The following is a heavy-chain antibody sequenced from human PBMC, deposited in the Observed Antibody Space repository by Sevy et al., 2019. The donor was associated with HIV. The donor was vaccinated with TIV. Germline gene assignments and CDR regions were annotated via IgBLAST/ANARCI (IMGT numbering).Heavy chain of an antibody. CDR1: GFKFSVYS. J-gene: IGHJ4*02. V-gene: IGHV3-48*02. CDR3: ARSVEGHFDY. D-gene: IGHD1-1*01. Sequence: GGSLRLSCAASGFKFSVYSMNWVRQAPGKGLEWISYMTSDTRTIKYAESVKGRFTIYRDTARNSVYLQMNSLRDEDTAVYYCARSVEGHFDYWGQGTLVTVSS. CDR2: MTSDTRTI.